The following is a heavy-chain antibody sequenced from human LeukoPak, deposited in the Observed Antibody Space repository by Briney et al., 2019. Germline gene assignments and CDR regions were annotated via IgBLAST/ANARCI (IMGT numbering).Heavy chain of an antibody. CDR1: GYSFTKNS. J-gene: IGHJ4*02. D-gene: IGHD1-26*01. Sequence: PGESLKISCKGSGYSFTKNSISGVRQMPGKGLEWMGRIDPSDSYASYSPSFQGHVTISADKSISTAYLQWSSLKASDTAVYYCVSPGPSGSHAYWGPGTLVIVSS. V-gene: IGHV5-10-1*01. CDR2: IDPSDSYA. CDR3: VSPGPSGSHAY.